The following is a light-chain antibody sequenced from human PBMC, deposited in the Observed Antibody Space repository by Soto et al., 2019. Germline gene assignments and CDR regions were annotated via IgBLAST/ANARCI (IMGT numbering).Light chain of an antibody. CDR3: GSWEASLGAGPV. Sequence: QSVLTRPPSVSAAPGQTVTIACSGSSSNIGQNFVSWYQQLPGAAPQLIIYDNDKRPSGVPDRFSGSKSGASATLAITGLQTGDEADYYCGSWEASLGAGPVFGGGTKVTVL. V-gene: IGLV1-51*01. J-gene: IGLJ2*01. CDR1: SSNIGQNF. CDR2: DND.